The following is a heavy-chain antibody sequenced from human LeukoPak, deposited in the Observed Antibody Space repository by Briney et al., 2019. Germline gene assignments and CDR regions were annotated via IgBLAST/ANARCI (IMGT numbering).Heavy chain of an antibody. CDR3: AGGGEMATTD. D-gene: IGHD5-24*01. J-gene: IGHJ4*02. CDR1: GDTFSSHD. V-gene: IGHV1-69*04. Sequence: GASVKVSCKASGDTFSSHDVSWVRQAPGQGLEWMGRIIPILGIANYAQKFQGRVTITADKSTSTAYMELSSLRSEDTAVYYCAGGGEMATTDWGQGTLVTVSS. CDR2: IIPILGIA.